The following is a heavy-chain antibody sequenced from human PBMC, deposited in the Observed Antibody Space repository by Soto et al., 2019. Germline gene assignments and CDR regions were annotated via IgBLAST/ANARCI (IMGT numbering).Heavy chain of an antibody. CDR3: ARHAIAAAEANWFDP. CDR1: GGSISSSSYY. D-gene: IGHD6-13*01. Sequence: QLQLQESGPGLVKPSETLSPTCTVSGGSISSSSYYWGWIRQPPGKGLEWIGSIYYSGSTYYNPSLKSRVTISVDTSKNQFSLKLSSVTAADTAVYYCARHAIAAAEANWFDPWGQGTLVTVSS. J-gene: IGHJ5*02. V-gene: IGHV4-39*01. CDR2: IYYSGST.